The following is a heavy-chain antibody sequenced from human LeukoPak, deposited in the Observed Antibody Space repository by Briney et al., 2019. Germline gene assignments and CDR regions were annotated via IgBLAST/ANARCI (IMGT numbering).Heavy chain of an antibody. J-gene: IGHJ4*02. Sequence: MSGGSMRLSCAASGFTFSSYSMNWVRQAPGKGLEWVSSISSSSSYIYYADSVKGRFTISRDNAKNSLYLQMNSLRAEDTAVYYCARDHARPLKNNYFDYWGQGTLVTVSS. CDR2: ISSSSSYI. V-gene: IGHV3-21*01. CDR3: ARDHARPLKNNYFDY. CDR1: GFTFSSYS.